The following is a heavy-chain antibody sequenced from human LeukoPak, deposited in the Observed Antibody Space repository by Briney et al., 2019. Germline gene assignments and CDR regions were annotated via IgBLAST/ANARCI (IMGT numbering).Heavy chain of an antibody. CDR3: TRFPEHSGKSGDWDP. D-gene: IGHD2-21*02. CDR2: IRSKAYGGTT. V-gene: IGHV3-49*04. CDR1: GFTFGDYA. J-gene: IGHJ5*02. Sequence: GGSLRLSCTASGFTFGDYAMSWVRQAPGKGLEWLGLIRSKAYGGTTEYAASVKGRFTISRDDSKSIAYLQMNSLKTEDTAVYHCTRFPEHSGKSGDWDPWGQGILVTVSS.